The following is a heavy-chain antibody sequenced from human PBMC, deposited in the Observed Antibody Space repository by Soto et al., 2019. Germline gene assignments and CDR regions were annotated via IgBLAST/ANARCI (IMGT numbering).Heavy chain of an antibody. V-gene: IGHV3-23*01. CDR2: ITATGDRT. CDR3: ATMNGYFEY. Sequence: PGGSLRPSCADSGFSFSTYSMSWVRQTPGKGLEWVSAITATGDRTYYADSVTGRFTISRDNSKKTHYLQMTSLRAEDTAIYYCATMNGYFEYWGQGTPVTVSS. D-gene: IGHD3-22*01. J-gene: IGHJ4*02. CDR1: GFSFSTYS.